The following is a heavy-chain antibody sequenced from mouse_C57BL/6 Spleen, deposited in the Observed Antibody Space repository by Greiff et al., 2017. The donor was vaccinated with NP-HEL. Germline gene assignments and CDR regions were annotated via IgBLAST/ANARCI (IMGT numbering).Heavy chain of an antibody. CDR1: GFTFSSYA. CDR2: ISSGGDYT. CDR3: TRALIYYYGSSYVYFDY. Sequence: EVMLVESGEGLVKPGGSLKLSCAASGFTFSSYAMSWVRQTPEKRLEWVAYISSGGDYTYYADTVKGRFTISRDNARNTLYLQMSSLKSEDTAMYYCTRALIYYYGSSYVYFDYWGQGTTLTVSS. J-gene: IGHJ2*01. V-gene: IGHV5-9-1*02. D-gene: IGHD1-1*01.